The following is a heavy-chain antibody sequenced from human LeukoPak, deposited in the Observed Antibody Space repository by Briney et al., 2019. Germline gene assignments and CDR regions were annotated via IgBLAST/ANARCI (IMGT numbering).Heavy chain of an antibody. CDR1: GGSISSYY. V-gene: IGHV4-59*01. D-gene: IGHD2-2*01. CDR3: ASLTSAYCSSTSCANWYFDL. CDR2: IYYSGST. Sequence: PSETLSLTCTVSGGSISSYYWSWIRQPPGKGLEWIGYIYYSGSTNYNPSLKSRVTISVDTSKNQFSLKLSSVTAADTAVYYCASLTSAYCSSTSCANWYFDLWGRGTLVTVSS. J-gene: IGHJ2*01.